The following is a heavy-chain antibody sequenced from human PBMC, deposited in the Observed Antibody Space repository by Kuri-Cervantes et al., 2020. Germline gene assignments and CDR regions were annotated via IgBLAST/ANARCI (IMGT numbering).Heavy chain of an antibody. V-gene: IGHV3-30-3*01. D-gene: IGHD3-10*01. CDR3: ARDRGYYGSGFNREYYYYYYGMDV. J-gene: IGHJ6*01. CDR1: GFTFSGYA. CDR2: ISYDGSNK. Sequence: GESLKISCAASGFTFSGYAMHWVRQAPGKGLEWVAVISYDGSNKYYADSVKGRFTISRDNSKNTLYLQMNSLRAEDTAVYYCARDRGYYGSGFNREYYYYYYGMDVWGQGTTVT.